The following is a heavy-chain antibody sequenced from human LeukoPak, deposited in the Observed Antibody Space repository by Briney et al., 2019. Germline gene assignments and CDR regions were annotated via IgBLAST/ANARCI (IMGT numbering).Heavy chain of an antibody. J-gene: IGHJ4*02. CDR2: IYSPGST. D-gene: IGHD3-3*01. CDR1: GGSISSYY. CDR3: AWNFDVLSAYSY. Sequence: PSETLSLTCTVSGGSISSYYWSWIRQPAGKGLEWIGRIYSPGSTKYNPSLKSRVTISIDKAKKQISLKVNSVTAADTVVYYCAWNFDVLSAYSYWGQGTLVTVSS. V-gene: IGHV4-4*07.